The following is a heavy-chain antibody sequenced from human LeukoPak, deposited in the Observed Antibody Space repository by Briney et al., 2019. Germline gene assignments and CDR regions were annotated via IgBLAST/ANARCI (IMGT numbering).Heavy chain of an antibody. CDR3: ARNHVPTGLRDV. Sequence: ASVKVSCKASGYTFTSFDINWVRRATGQGPEWMGWMNPNSGNTGYAQKFQGRVTMTRDTSINTAYMELSSLGSEDTAVYYCARNHVPTGLRDVWGTGTPVIVSS. CDR1: GYTFTSFD. D-gene: IGHD5-12*01. V-gene: IGHV1-8*01. J-gene: IGHJ6*04. CDR2: MNPNSGNT.